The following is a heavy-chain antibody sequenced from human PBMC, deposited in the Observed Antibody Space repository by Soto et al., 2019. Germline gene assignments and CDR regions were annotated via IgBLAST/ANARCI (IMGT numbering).Heavy chain of an antibody. Sequence: QVQLQESGPGLVKPSQTLSLTCSVSGGSISSGGYYWSWIRQHPGKGLEWLGYFYYSGSTYYNPSLKSRVAISVDTSKNQFSLKLSSVTAADTAVYYCARDGFEGGSRNFYFDCWGQGTLVTVSS. CDR3: ARDGFEGGSRNFYFDC. V-gene: IGHV4-31*03. CDR1: GGSISSGGYY. CDR2: FYYSGST. D-gene: IGHD3-10*01. J-gene: IGHJ4*01.